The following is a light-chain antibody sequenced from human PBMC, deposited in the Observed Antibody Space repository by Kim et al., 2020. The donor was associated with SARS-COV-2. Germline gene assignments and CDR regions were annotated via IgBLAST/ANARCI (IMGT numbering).Light chain of an antibody. Sequence: ALGQTVRITCQGDSLRNYYASWYQQKPGQAPVLVISAKNNRPSGIPDRFSGSTSGNTASLTITGAQAEDEADYYCKSRDSSGNHLVFGGGTQLTDL. V-gene: IGLV3-19*01. CDR3: KSRDSSGNHLV. CDR1: SLRNYY. CDR2: AKN. J-gene: IGLJ2*01.